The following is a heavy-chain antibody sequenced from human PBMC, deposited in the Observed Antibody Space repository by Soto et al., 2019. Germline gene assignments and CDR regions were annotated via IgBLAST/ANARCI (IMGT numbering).Heavy chain of an antibody. CDR2: IIPILGVA. CDR1: GDTFSNHT. D-gene: IGHD4-17*01. Sequence: QVQLVQSGAEVKKPGSSVKVSCKASGDTFSNHTISWVRQAPGQGLEWMGRIIPILGVAKYAQKFQGRVTITAEKSTTTAYMELSSLRSADTAVYYCARVAEMGTVTEGYYYYMDVWGKGTTVTVSS. J-gene: IGHJ6*03. CDR3: ARVAEMGTVTEGYYYYMDV. V-gene: IGHV1-69*04.